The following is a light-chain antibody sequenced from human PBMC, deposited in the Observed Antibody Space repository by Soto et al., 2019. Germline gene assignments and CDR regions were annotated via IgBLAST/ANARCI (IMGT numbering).Light chain of an antibody. V-gene: IGKV1-5*01. CDR3: VQDFNYPLT. CDR1: QPISSW. J-gene: IGKJ4*01. CDR2: DAS. Sequence: DIQMTQSPPTLSATVGDRVTITCRASQPISSWLAWYHQKPGKAPKLLIYDASNLESGVPSRFSGSGYGSDFSLTISSLQPEDSATYYCVQDFNYPLTFGGGTK.